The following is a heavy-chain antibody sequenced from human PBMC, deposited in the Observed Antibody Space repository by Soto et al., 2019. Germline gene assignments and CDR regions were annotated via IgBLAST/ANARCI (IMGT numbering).Heavy chain of an antibody. J-gene: IGHJ6*03. Sequence: QVQLVQSGAEVKKPGASVTVSCRSSGDTFNDYYIHWVRQAPGQGLEWMGRINPNGGVTKYAQKFQGWVSMTRDTSIRTVYMQLSRLRSDDTAVYYCARECGGATAYLDDYYFYVDVGGAGTTVPVSS. D-gene: IGHD5-12*01. V-gene: IGHV1-2*04. CDR1: GDTFNDYY. CDR2: INPNGGVT. CDR3: ARECGGATAYLDDYYFYVDV.